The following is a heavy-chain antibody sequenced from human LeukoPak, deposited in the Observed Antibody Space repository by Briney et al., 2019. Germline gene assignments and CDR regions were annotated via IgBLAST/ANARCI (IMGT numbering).Heavy chain of an antibody. CDR3: ASGEYYYDSSGSDY. CDR1: GFTFSSYG. Sequence: PGRSLRLSCAASGFTFSSYGMHWVRQAPGKGLEWVAVIWYDGSNKYYADSVKGRFTISRDNSKNTLYLQMDSLRAEDTAVYYCASGEYYYDSSGSDYWGQGTLVTVSS. V-gene: IGHV3-33*01. CDR2: IWYDGSNK. J-gene: IGHJ4*02. D-gene: IGHD3-22*01.